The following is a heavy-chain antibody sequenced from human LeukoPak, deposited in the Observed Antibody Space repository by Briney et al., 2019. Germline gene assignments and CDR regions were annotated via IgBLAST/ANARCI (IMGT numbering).Heavy chain of an antibody. D-gene: IGHD6-13*01. CDR1: GYTFTSYG. V-gene: IGHV1-18*01. CDR3: ARSGGLGGSWDNWFDP. Sequence: ASVKVSCKASGYTFTSYGISWVRQAPGQGLEWMGWISAYNGNTNYAQKLQGRVTMTTDTSTSTAYMELSSLRSEDTAVYYCARSGGLGGSWDNWFDPWGQGTLVTVSS. J-gene: IGHJ5*02. CDR2: ISAYNGNT.